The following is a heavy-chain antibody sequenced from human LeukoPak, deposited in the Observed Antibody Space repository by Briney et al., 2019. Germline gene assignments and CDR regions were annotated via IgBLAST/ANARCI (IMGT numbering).Heavy chain of an antibody. J-gene: IGHJ1*01. CDR3: ARIDKMQRLVLGVEQ. Sequence: PSETLSLTCTVSGYYVTDGYYWGWIRQPPGKGLEWIGHIYHFGDTFYNPSLNTRVTLSVDTSQNQISLTLTSLTAADTATYYCARIDKMQRLVLGVEQWGQGTLVTVSS. CDR1: GYYVTDGYY. CDR2: IYHFGDT. D-gene: IGHD6-13*01. V-gene: IGHV4-38-2*02.